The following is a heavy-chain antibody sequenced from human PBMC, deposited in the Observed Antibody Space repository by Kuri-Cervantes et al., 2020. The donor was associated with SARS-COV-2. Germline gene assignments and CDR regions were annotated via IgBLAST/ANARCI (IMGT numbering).Heavy chain of an antibody. CDR1: GYIFTSYG. Sequence: ASVKVSCKASGYIFTSYGISWVRQAPGQGLEWMGWISAYNGNTNYAQKLQGRVTMTTDTSTSTAYMELRSLRSDDTVVYYCARSYCSSTSCYTSIGYYGMDVWGQGTTVTVSS. CDR2: ISAYNGNT. V-gene: IGHV1-18*04. J-gene: IGHJ6*02. D-gene: IGHD2-2*02. CDR3: ARSYCSSTSCYTSIGYYGMDV.